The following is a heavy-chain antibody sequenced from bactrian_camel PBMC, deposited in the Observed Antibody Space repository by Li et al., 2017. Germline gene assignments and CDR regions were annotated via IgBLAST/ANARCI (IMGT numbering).Heavy chain of an antibody. CDR2: VDSDGTA. V-gene: IGHV3S53*01. D-gene: IGHD3*01. CDR1: GNTYTSSC. J-gene: IGHJ4*01. Sequence: QVQLVESGGGSVQVGGSLRLSCAASGNTYTSSCMAWFRQVPGKERERVARVDSDGTALYADSVKGRITISKDKRRHTLVLQMNSLKTEDSGVYYCSTQAYPEYPLVGGTQVTVS.